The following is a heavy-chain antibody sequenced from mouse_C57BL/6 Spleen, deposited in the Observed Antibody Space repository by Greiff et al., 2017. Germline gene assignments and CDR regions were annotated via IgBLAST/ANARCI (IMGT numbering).Heavy chain of an antibody. D-gene: IGHD2-4*01. Sequence: VQLQQSGPGLVQPSQSLSITCTVSGFSLPSYGVHWVRQSPGKGLEWLGVIWSGGSTDYNAAFISRLSISKDNSKSQVFFKMNSLQADDTAIYYCARNYDYDGYWYFDVWGTGTTVTVSS. V-gene: IGHV2-2*01. CDR3: ARNYDYDGYWYFDV. J-gene: IGHJ1*03. CDR2: IWSGGST. CDR1: GFSLPSYG.